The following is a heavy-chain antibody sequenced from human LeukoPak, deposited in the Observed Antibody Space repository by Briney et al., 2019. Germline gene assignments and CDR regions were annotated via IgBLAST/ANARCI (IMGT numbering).Heavy chain of an antibody. CDR3: AKTMGRIDVDY. V-gene: IGHV3-23*01. CDR2: VSDSGGST. D-gene: IGHD1-26*01. Sequence: GGSLRLSCAASGFSFSTFAMTWVRQHPGEGLEWVSTVSDSGGSTYYADSVKGRFTISRDNSKNTMYLQMDSLTADDTAVYYCAKTMGRIDVDYWGQGTLITVSS. CDR1: GFSFSTFA. J-gene: IGHJ4*02.